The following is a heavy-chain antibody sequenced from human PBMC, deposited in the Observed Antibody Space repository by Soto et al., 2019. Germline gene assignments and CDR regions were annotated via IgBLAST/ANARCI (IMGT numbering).Heavy chain of an antibody. Sequence: SETLSLTCTVSGGSISSGGYYWSWIRQHPGKGLEWIGYIYYSGSTYYNPSLKSRVTISVDASKNQFSLKLSSVTAADTAVYYCARGPRGLIENYGMDVWGQGTTVTVSS. CDR1: GGSISSGGYY. CDR3: ARGPRGLIENYGMDV. D-gene: IGHD3-10*01. J-gene: IGHJ6*02. CDR2: IYYSGST. V-gene: IGHV4-31*03.